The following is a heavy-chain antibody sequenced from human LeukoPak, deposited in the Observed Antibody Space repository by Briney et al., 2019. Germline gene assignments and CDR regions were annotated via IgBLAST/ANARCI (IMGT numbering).Heavy chain of an antibody. D-gene: IGHD5-18*01. CDR3: ARRVYSYGYDY. CDR2: INHSGST. CDR1: GGSFSGYY. J-gene: IGHJ4*02. V-gene: IGHV4-34*01. Sequence: SETLSLTCAVYGGSFSGYYWSWIRQPPGKGLEWIGEINHSGSTNYNPSLKSRVTISVDTSKNRFSLKLSSVTAADTAVYYCARRVYSYGYDYWGQGTLVTVSS.